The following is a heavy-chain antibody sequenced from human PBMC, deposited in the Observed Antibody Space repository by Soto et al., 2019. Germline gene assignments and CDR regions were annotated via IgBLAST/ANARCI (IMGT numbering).Heavy chain of an antibody. D-gene: IGHD2-8*01. Sequence: AASVKVSFKACGFTFSNYGLNWLRQAPGQGLEWMGWVSANNGHTNYAQNLQGRVSMTTDTSTSTAYMELRGLRFDDTAVYYCARDIESVTAKHFFYYYAMDVWGQGTTVTVSS. V-gene: IGHV1-18*01. CDR2: VSANNGHT. J-gene: IGHJ6*02. CDR1: GFTFSNYG. CDR3: ARDIESVTAKHFFYYYAMDV.